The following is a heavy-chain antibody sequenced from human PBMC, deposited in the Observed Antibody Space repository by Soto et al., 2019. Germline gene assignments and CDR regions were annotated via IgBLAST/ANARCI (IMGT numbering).Heavy chain of an antibody. J-gene: IGHJ4*02. CDR1: GYNFIGYF. Sequence: GASVKVSCKASGYNFIGYFIHWVRQAPGQGPEWMGWINSNSGGTMYAEKFQGRVTMTRDASIRVVYLELSGLTSDDTAVYYCARDNPPLHSQSFDHWGQGALVTVSS. CDR3: ARDNPPLHSQSFDH. CDR2: INSNSGGT. V-gene: IGHV1-2*02.